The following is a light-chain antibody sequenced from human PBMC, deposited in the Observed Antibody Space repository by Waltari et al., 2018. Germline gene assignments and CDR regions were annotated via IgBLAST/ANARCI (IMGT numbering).Light chain of an antibody. J-gene: IGKJ1*01. Sequence: EVVMTQSPATLSVSPGEGATVPCRASESVRTNVAWYQQTPGQAPRLSIYDASTRATGIPDRFSGSGSGTEFILYISRLQSEDFAIYYCQQYNKWPPWTFGQGTKVEIK. CDR3: QQYNKWPPWT. CDR2: DAS. V-gene: IGKV3D-15*01. CDR1: ESVRTN.